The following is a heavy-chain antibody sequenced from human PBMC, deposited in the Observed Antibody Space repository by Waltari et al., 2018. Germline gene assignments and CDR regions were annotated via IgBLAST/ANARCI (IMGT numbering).Heavy chain of an antibody. V-gene: IGHV1-2*02. CDR3: ARDLRITMVRGVMGWFDP. Sequence: QVQLVQSGAEVKKPGSSVKVSCKASGGTFSSYAISWVRQAPGQGLEGMGGINPNSGGTNYAQKFQGRVTMTRETSSSTAYMELSRLRSDDTAVYYCARDLRITMVRGVMGWFDPWGQGTLVTVSS. CDR1: GGTFSSYA. CDR2: INPNSGGT. J-gene: IGHJ5*02. D-gene: IGHD3-10*01.